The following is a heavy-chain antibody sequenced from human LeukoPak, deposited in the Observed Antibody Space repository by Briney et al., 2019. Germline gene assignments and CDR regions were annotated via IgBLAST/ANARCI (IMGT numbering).Heavy chain of an antibody. J-gene: IGHJ5*02. D-gene: IGHD6-19*01. V-gene: IGHV3-53*01. CDR3: ARGDSGDWSFDP. Sequence: TGGSLRLSCAASGFTVSSNYMSWVRQAPGKGLEWVSVIHSGGSTYYADSVKGRFTISRDNSKNTLYLQMNSLRAEDTAVYFCARGDSGDWSFDPWDQGTLVTVSS. CDR1: GFTVSSNY. CDR2: IHSGGST.